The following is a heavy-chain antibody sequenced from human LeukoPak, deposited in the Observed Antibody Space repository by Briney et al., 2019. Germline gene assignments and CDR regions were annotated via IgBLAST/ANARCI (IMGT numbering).Heavy chain of an antibody. D-gene: IGHD4-17*01. CDR1: GFTFSSYS. Sequence: GGSLRLSCAASGFTFSSYSMNWVRQAPGKGLEWVSYISSSSSTIYYADSVKGRFTISRDNAKNSLYLQMNSLRAEDTAVYYCARGRPYGDRYFDYWGQGTLVTVSS. J-gene: IGHJ4*02. V-gene: IGHV3-48*04. CDR2: ISSSSSTI. CDR3: ARGRPYGDRYFDY.